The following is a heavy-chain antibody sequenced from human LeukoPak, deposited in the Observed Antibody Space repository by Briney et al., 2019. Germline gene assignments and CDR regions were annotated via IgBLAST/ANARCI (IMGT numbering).Heavy chain of an antibody. CDR3: ARKGSSQSPFDS. Sequence: SETLSLTCTVSGGSISSSSYYWGWIRQPPGKGLEWIGTIHDSGSTYYSPSLKSRVTISVDTSKNQFSLKLNSVTAADTAVYYCARKGSSQSPFDSWGQGTLVTVSS. J-gene: IGHJ4*02. D-gene: IGHD3-10*01. CDR2: IHDSGST. V-gene: IGHV4-39*01. CDR1: GGSISSSSYY.